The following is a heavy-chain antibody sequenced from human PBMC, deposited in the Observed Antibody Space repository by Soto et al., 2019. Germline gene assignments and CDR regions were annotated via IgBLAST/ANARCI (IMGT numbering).Heavy chain of an antibody. J-gene: IGHJ6*02. CDR2: IYHSGST. V-gene: IGHV4-4*02. CDR3: ARSGGYSYGYSYYYYGMDV. Sequence: KTSETLSLACAVSGGSISSSNWWSWVRQPPGKGLEWIGEIYHSGSTNYNPSLKSRVTISVDKSKNQFSLKLSSVTAADTAVYYCARSGGYSYGYSYYYYGMDVWGQGTTVTVSS. D-gene: IGHD5-18*01. CDR1: GGSISSSNW.